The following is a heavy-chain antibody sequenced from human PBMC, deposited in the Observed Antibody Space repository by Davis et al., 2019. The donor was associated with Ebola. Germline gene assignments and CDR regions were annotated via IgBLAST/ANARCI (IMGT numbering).Heavy chain of an antibody. CDR2: TYYRSKWYN. V-gene: IGHV6-1*01. Sequence: QTPSLTRAISGDSVPSNSAAWNWIRQSPSRGLEWLGRTYYRSKWYNDYAVSVKSRITINPDTSKNQFSLQLNSVTPEDTAVYYCARVALATYGMDVWGQGTTVTVSS. CDR1: GDSVPSNSAA. CDR3: ARVALATYGMDV. D-gene: IGHD5-12*01. J-gene: IGHJ6*02.